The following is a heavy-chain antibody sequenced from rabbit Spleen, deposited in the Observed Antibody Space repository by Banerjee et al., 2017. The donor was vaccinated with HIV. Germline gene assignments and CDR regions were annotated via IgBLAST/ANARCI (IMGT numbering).Heavy chain of an antibody. CDR3: ARDTGSSFSSYGMDL. V-gene: IGHV1S47*01. CDR1: GFDFSSYG. Sequence: QEQLVESGGGLVQPGGSLKLSCKASGFDFSSYGVSWVRQAPGKGLEWIGYIDPVFGSTVYATWVNGRFTLSSHNAQNTLYLQLNSLTAADTASYFCARDTGSSFSSYGMDLWGPGTLVTVS. CDR2: IDPVFGST. D-gene: IGHD8-1*01. J-gene: IGHJ6*01.